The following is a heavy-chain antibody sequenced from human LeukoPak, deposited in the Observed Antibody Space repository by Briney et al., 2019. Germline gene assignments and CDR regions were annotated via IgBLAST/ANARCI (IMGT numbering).Heavy chain of an antibody. Sequence: GGSLRLSCAASGFAFSAFAMHWVRQAPGKGLEWVALTSYDESNKRYADSVKGRYTISRDNSKNTLYLQMNSLRVEDTAIYYCARDLPPLDYWGQGTLVTVSS. V-gene: IGHV3-30-3*01. J-gene: IGHJ4*02. CDR2: TSYDESNK. CDR1: GFAFSAFA. CDR3: ARDLPPLDY.